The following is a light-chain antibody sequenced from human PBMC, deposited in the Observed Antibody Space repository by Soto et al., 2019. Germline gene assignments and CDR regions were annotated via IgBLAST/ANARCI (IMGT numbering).Light chain of an antibody. CDR2: DVD. CDR1: SSDIGDYNY. J-gene: IGLJ1*01. CDR3: CSYAGIYSFV. Sequence: QSVLTQPRSVSGSPGQSVTISCTGTSSDIGDYNYVSWYQQHPGKAPKLIIYDVDKRPSGVPDRFSASKSGNTASLTISGLQAEDEADYYCCSYAGIYSFVFGSGTKLTVL. V-gene: IGLV2-11*01.